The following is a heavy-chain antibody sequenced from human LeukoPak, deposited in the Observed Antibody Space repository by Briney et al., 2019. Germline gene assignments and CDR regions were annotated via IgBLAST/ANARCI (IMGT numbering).Heavy chain of an antibody. J-gene: IGHJ4*02. Sequence: PGGSLRLSCAASGFTFSSSSMSWVRQAPGKGLEWVSVISGSGGSTDYADSVKGRFTISRDNSKNTLSLQINSLRAEDTAVYYCAKGSGWYVWGQGTLVTVSS. CDR1: GFTFSSSS. CDR3: AKGSGWYV. V-gene: IGHV3-23*01. CDR2: ISGSGGST. D-gene: IGHD6-19*01.